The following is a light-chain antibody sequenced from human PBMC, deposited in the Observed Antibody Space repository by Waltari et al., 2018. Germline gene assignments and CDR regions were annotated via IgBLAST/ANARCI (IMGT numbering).Light chain of an antibody. V-gene: IGLV2-14*03. CDR3: SSQALDGVVL. Sequence: QSALTQPASVSGSPGQSITISCSGIGSGVGASDYVSWYQLHPGKAPQVIIYDVTNRPAGVSHRFSASKSANTASLTISGLQPEDEGDYYCSSQALDGVVLFGGGTKLIVL. CDR2: DVT. CDR1: GSGVGASDY. J-gene: IGLJ2*01.